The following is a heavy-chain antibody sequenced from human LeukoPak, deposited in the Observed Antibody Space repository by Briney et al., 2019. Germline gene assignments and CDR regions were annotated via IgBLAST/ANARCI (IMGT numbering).Heavy chain of an antibody. CDR2: IISIFGTA. CDR3: ARRSGDIVVVPAAVWYYYGMDV. V-gene: IGHV1-69*13. CDR1: GGTFSSYA. D-gene: IGHD2-2*01. J-gene: IGHJ6*02. Sequence: ASVKVSCKASGGTFSSYAISWVRQAPGQGLEWMGGIISIFGTANYAQKFQGRVTITADESTSTAYMELSSLRSEDTAVYYCARRSGDIVVVPAAVWYYYGMDVWGQGTTVTVSS.